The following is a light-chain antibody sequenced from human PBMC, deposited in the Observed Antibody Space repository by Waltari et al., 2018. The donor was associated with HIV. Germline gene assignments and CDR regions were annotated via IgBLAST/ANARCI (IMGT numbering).Light chain of an antibody. CDR1: QSISRS. J-gene: IGKJ2*01. Sequence: DIQIPKSPSPLSACVGDRVTITCRASQSISRSLNWYQQKPGQAPKLLIYAASSLHGGVPSRFTASGSWTDFTLIISSLQPEDSATYYCQQTYNTPHTFGQGTKLEIK. V-gene: IGKV1-39*01. CDR2: AAS. CDR3: QQTYNTPHT.